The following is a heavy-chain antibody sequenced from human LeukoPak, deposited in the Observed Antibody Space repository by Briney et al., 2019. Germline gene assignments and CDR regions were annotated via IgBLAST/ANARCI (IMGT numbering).Heavy chain of an antibody. CDR2: ISGSGGST. J-gene: IGHJ4*02. V-gene: IGHV3-23*01. D-gene: IGHD2-15*01. Sequence: AGSLRLSCAASGFTFSSYAMSWVRQAPGKGLEWVSAISGSGGSTYYADSVKGRFTISRDNSKNTLYLQMNSLRAEDTAVYYCANRYPIDRCSGGRCAHSHDYWGQGTLDTVSS. CDR1: GFTFSSYA. CDR3: ANRYPIDRCSGGRCAHSHDY.